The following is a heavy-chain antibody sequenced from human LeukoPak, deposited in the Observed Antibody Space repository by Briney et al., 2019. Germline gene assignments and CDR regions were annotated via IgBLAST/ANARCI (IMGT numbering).Heavy chain of an antibody. J-gene: IGHJ5*02. Sequence: GESLKISCKGSGYSFTSYWIGWVRQMPGKGLEWMGIICPGDSDTRYSPSFQGQVTISADKSISTAYLQWTSLKASDTAMYYCARRIVAALWAPFDPWGQGTLVTVSS. CDR2: ICPGDSDT. D-gene: IGHD6-6*01. V-gene: IGHV5-51*01. CDR3: ARRIVAALWAPFDP. CDR1: GYSFTSYW.